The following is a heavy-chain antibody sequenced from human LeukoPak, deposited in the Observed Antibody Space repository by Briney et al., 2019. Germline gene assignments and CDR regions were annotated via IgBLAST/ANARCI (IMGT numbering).Heavy chain of an antibody. Sequence: PSETLFLTCAVYGGSFSGYYWSWIRQPPGKGLEWIGEINHSGSTNYNPSLKSRVTISVDTSKNQFSLKLSSVTAADTAVYYCARGRSKAKSDFWSGYKWFDPWGQGTLVTVSS. CDR1: GGSFSGYY. J-gene: IGHJ5*02. CDR2: INHSGST. D-gene: IGHD3-3*01. V-gene: IGHV4-34*01. CDR3: ARGRSKAKSDFWSGYKWFDP.